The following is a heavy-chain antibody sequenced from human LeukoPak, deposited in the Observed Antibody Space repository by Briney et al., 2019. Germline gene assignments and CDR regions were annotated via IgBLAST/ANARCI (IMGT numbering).Heavy chain of an antibody. CDR3: AKGYYDYVWGSYYFDY. Sequence: SCKASGYTFTSYGISWVRQAPGKGLEWVSAISGSGGSTYYADSVKGRFTISRDNSRDTLYLQMNSLRAEDTAVYYCAKGYYDYVWGSYYFDYWGQGTLVTVSS. D-gene: IGHD3-16*01. CDR1: GYTFTSYG. J-gene: IGHJ4*02. CDR2: ISGSGGST. V-gene: IGHV3-23*01.